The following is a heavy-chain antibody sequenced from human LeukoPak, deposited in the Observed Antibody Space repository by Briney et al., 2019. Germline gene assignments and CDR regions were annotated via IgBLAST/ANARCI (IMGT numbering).Heavy chain of an antibody. J-gene: IGHJ4*02. CDR2: IPHSGAT. CDR1: GVSITTNY. CDR3: ARSSAHSYGDFHF. V-gene: IGHV4-59*01. D-gene: IGHD5-18*01. Sequence: SETLSLTCSVSGVSITTNYWSWLRQPPGKGLEWLGYIPHSGATSYNPSLKSRGTMSLDTSNNQFSLKATSVTAADTAVYYCARSSAHSYGDFHFWGQGNLVTVSS.